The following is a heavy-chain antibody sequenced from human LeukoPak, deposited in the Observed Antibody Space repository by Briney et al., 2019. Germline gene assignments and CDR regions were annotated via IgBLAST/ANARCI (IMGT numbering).Heavy chain of an antibody. CDR1: GGSFSGYS. D-gene: IGHD6-19*01. J-gene: IGHJ2*01. V-gene: IGHV4-34*01. CDR3: AGSVAVAGGYWYFDL. CDR2: IDHTGST. Sequence: SETLSLTCAVYGGSFSGYSWTWIRQSPGKGLEWIGDIDHTGSTNYNPSLESRVTISVDTSKNQFSLKLSSVTAADTAVYYCAGSVAVAGGYWYFDLWGRGTLVTVSS.